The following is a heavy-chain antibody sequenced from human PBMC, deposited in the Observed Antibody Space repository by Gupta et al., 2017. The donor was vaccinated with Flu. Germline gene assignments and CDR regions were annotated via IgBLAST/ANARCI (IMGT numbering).Heavy chain of an antibody. Sequence: SWVRQAPGKGLEWVANIKQDGSEQYYVDSVKGRFTISRDNAKNLLYLQMNSLTAEDTAVYYCGPWGYDFWSGHYTPNFDDWVQGTLVTVSS. CDR2: IKQDGSEQ. CDR3: GPWGYDFWSGHYTPNFDD. V-gene: IGHV3-7*01. D-gene: IGHD3-3*01. J-gene: IGHJ4*02.